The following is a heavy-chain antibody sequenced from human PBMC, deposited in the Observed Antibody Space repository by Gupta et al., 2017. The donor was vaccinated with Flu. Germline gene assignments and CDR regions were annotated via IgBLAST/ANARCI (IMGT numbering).Heavy chain of an antibody. Sequence: EVQLVETGGGLIQPGGSLKLSCAASRFTVSSNYMNWIRQAPGKGLEWVSVLYSGGNSDYADSVKGRFTISRDNSENTSYLQMNSLRAEDTAVYYCATSAYFGSGTTYGMDVWGQGTTVTVSS. CDR3: ATSAYFGSGTTYGMDV. J-gene: IGHJ6*02. D-gene: IGHD3-10*01. CDR1: RFTVSSNY. CDR2: LYSGGNS. V-gene: IGHV3-53*02.